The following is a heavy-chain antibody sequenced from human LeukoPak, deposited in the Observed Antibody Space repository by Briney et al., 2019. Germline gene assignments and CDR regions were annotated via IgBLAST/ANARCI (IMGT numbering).Heavy chain of an antibody. CDR2: ISGSGGST. D-gene: IGHD5-18*01. Sequence: PGGSLRLSCAASGFTFSSYAMSWVRQAPGKGLEWVSAISGSGGSTYYADSVKGRLTISRDNSKNTLYLQMNSLRAEDTAVYYCAKDFSGVPVDTAMVIRIFYYWGQGTLVTVSP. J-gene: IGHJ4*02. CDR3: AKDFSGVPVDTAMVIRIFYY. V-gene: IGHV3-23*01. CDR1: GFTFSSYA.